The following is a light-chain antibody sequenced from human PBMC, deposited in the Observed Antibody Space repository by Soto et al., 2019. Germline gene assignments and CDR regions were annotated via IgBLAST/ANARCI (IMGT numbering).Light chain of an antibody. CDR1: QSVSSN. Sequence: IVMTQSPAALSVSPWERATLSFRASQSVSSNLAWYQQKPGQAPRLLIYGASSRATGIPDRFSGSGSGTDFTLTISRLEPEDFAVYYCQQYGSSGTFGQGTKVDIK. CDR3: QQYGSSGT. J-gene: IGKJ1*01. V-gene: IGKV3-20*01. CDR2: GAS.